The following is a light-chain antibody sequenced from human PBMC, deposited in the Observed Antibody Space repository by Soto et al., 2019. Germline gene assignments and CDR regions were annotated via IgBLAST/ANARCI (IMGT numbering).Light chain of an antibody. CDR1: QNVGND. CDR2: SAS. V-gene: IGKV3-11*01. CDR3: QQRRNWPPT. J-gene: IGKJ4*01. Sequence: EIVLTQSPATLSLSPGERATLSCRASQNVGNDLVWYHQKRGQAPRLLIYSASNRATGIPATFSGSVSGTDVSLTIRSQEPEDCAAYYCQQRRNWPPTFGGGTKVDIK.